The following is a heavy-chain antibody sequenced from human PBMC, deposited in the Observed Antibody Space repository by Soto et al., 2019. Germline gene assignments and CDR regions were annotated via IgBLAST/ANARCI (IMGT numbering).Heavy chain of an antibody. V-gene: IGHV4-59*11. CDR2: IFSSGST. J-gene: IGHJ4*01. CDR1: GASLKRRY. Sequence: PSDTPSLTCTVSGASLKRRYWNWVRQPPGKGLEWIGHIFSSGSTKYNPSLESRVTISIDASKNQFSLRLTSVTAADTAVYYCARDGFLEAYIYGRLDYWGQGPLVTTSS. D-gene: IGHD3-3*01. CDR3: ARDGFLEAYIYGRLDY.